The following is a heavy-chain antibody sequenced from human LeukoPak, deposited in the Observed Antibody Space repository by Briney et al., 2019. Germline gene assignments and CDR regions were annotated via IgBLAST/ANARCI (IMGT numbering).Heavy chain of an antibody. V-gene: IGHV4-61*08. J-gene: IGHJ4*02. CDR3: ARVVGPIYYDSSGYPPYYFDY. CDR1: GGSISSGGYS. CDR2: IYYSGST. D-gene: IGHD3-22*01. Sequence: SETLSLTCAVSGGSISSGGYSWSWIRQPPGKGLEWIGYIYYSGSTNYNPSLKSRVTISVDTSKNQFSLKLSSVTAADTAVYYCARVVGPIYYDSSGYPPYYFDYWGQGTLVTVSS.